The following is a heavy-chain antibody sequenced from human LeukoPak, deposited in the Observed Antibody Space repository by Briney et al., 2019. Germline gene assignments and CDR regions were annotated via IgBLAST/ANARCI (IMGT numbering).Heavy chain of an antibody. J-gene: IGHJ4*02. V-gene: IGHV3-23*01. D-gene: IGHD1-14*01. Sequence: TGGSLRLSCAASGFTFSSYGMSWVRQAPGKGLEWVSAISGSGGSTYYADSVKGRFTISRDNSKNTLYLQMNSLRAEDTAVYYCAKDGSYHRGYFDYWGQGTLVTVSS. CDR1: GFTFSSYG. CDR3: AKDGSYHRGYFDY. CDR2: ISGSGGST.